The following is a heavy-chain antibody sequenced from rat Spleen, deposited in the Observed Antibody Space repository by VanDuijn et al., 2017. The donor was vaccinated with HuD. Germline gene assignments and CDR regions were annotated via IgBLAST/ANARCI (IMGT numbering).Heavy chain of an antibody. V-gene: IGHV2-13*01. J-gene: IGHJ4*01. CDR1: GFSLSNYG. Sequence: QVQLKESGPGLVQPSQTLSLTCTVSGFSLSNYGVIWVRQPPGKGLEWMGVIWGNGNTNYNSALKSRRSISRDTSKSQIYLKMNSPQIEDTATYFCARDRLDNYGGMDAWGQGASVTVSS. CDR2: IWGNGNT. D-gene: IGHD1-10*01. CDR3: ARDRLDNYGGMDA.